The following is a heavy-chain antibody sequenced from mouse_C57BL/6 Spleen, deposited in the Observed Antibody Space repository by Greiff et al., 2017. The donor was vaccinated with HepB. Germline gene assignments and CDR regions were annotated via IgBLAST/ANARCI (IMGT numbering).Heavy chain of an antibody. CDR2: INYDGSST. Sequence: EVKLVESEGGLVQPGRSMKLSCTASGFTFSDYYMAWVRQVPEKGLEWVANINYDGSSTYYLDSLKSRFIISRDNAKNILYLQMSSLKSEDTATYYCARALYYSNYFDYWGQGTTLTVSS. CDR1: GFTFSDYY. J-gene: IGHJ2*01. CDR3: ARALYYSNYFDY. D-gene: IGHD2-5*01. V-gene: IGHV5-16*01.